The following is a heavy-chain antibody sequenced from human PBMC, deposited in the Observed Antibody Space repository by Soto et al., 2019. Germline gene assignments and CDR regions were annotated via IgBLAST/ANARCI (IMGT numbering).Heavy chain of an antibody. CDR3: ARGRGMATIRD. J-gene: IGHJ4*02. V-gene: IGHV3-30-3*01. CDR2: ISYDGSNK. Sequence: QVQLVESGGGVVQPGRSLRLSCGVSGFTFSSYAMHWARQAPGKGLEWVAVISYDGSNKYYADSVKGRFTISRDNSKNTLNLQINSLRAEDTAVYYCARGRGMATIRDWGQGTLVTVSS. D-gene: IGHD5-12*01. CDR1: GFTFSSYA.